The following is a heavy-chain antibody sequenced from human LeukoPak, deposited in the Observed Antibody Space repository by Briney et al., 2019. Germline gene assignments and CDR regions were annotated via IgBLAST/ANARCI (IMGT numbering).Heavy chain of an antibody. CDR1: GYMFTTYG. Sequence: ASVKVSCKASGYMFTTYGISWVRQAPGQGLEWMGWISTCTGDTNYAQKFQDRVTMTIDTSANTAHMELRSLRSDDTAVYYCARAGAGALLIWFLGDGMDVWGQGTTVTVSS. D-gene: IGHD1-26*01. CDR2: ISTCTGDT. CDR3: ARAGAGALLIWFLGDGMDV. V-gene: IGHV1-18*01. J-gene: IGHJ6*02.